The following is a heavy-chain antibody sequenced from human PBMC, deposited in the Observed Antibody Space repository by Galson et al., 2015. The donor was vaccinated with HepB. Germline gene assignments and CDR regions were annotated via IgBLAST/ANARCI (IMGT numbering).Heavy chain of an antibody. Sequence: AMHWVRQAPGNGLEWVSGISWNSGTIGYADSVKGRFTISRDNAKNSLYLQMNSLRAEDTALYYCTRAFDIWGQVTMVIVSS. CDR2: ISWNSGTI. CDR1: A. J-gene: IGHJ3*02. CDR3: TRAFDI. V-gene: IGHV3-9*01.